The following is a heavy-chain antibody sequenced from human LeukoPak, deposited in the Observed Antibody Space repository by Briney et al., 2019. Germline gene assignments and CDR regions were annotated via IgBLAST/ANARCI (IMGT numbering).Heavy chain of an antibody. CDR2: INPGDTNI. D-gene: IGHD1-1*01. Sequence: GESLKISCKASGYSFTNYWIGWVRQMPGKGLEWMGMINPGDTNIAYSPSFQGQVTISADRSISTAYLQWSSLKASDTAMYYCARPRRAERDEDFWAQGTLVTVSS. CDR3: ARPRRAERDEDF. CDR1: GYSFTNYW. V-gene: IGHV5-51*01. J-gene: IGHJ4*02.